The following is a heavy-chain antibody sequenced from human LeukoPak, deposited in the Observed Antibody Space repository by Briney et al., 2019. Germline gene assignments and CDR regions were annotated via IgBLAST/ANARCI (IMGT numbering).Heavy chain of an antibody. Sequence: SETLSLTCTVSGGSISSYYWSWIRQPPGKGLEWIGYIYYSGSTNYNPSLKSRVTISVDTSKNQFSLKLSSVTAADTAVYYCASKAPNCGGDCQFVGYYYYYMDVWGKGTTVTVSS. CDR3: ASKAPNCGGDCQFVGYYYYYMDV. CDR2: IYYSGST. D-gene: IGHD2-21*01. CDR1: GGSISSYY. V-gene: IGHV4-59*01. J-gene: IGHJ6*03.